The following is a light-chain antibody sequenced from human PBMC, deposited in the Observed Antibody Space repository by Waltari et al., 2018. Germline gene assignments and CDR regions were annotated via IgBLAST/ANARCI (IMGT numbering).Light chain of an antibody. CDR1: SSDVGNYNL. V-gene: IGLV2-23*01. J-gene: IGLJ3*02. CDR2: DDN. Sequence: QSALTQPASVSGSPGQSITISCTGTSSDVGNYNLVSWYQQYPGKAPKVMIYDDNRRPSGVSDRFSGSKSGNTASLTISGVQAEDEADYYCCPYAGSYTWVFGGGTKLTVL. CDR3: CPYAGSYTWV.